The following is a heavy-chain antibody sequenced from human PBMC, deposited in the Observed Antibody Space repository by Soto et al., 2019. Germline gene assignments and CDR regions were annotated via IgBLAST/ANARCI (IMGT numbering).Heavy chain of an antibody. Sequence: ASVKVSCKASGGTFSSYAISWVRQAPGQGLEWMGGIIPIFGTANYAQKFQGRVTITADESTSTAYMELSSLRSEDTAVYYCARSGTICSGCSCEFDYWGQGTLVTVSS. CDR3: ARSGTICSGCSCEFDY. D-gene: IGHD2-15*01. V-gene: IGHV1-69*13. CDR2: IIPIFGTA. CDR1: GGTFSSYA. J-gene: IGHJ4*02.